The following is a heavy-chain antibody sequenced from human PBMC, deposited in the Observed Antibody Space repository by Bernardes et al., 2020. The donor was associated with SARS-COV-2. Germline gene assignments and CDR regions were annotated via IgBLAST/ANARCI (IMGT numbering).Heavy chain of an antibody. CDR2: INAGNGNT. J-gene: IGHJ4*02. Sequence: ASVKVSCKASGYTFTSYAMHWVREAPGQRLEWMGWINAGNGNTKYSEKFQGRVTITRDTSASTAYMELSSLRSEDTAVYYCARDKGSYDRPFDYWGQGTLVTVSS. CDR1: GYTFTSYA. D-gene: IGHD3-16*01. V-gene: IGHV1-3*01. CDR3: ARDKGSYDRPFDY.